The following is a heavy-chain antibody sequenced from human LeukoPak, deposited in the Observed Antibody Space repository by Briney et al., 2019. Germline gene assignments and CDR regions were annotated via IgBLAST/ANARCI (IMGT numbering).Heavy chain of an antibody. Sequence: PGGSLRLSCAASGCSFDDYTMHWVRQPPGKGLEWGSLINWDGGSAYYRDSVRGRFTISRDTSKNSLYLQMHSLRTDDTALYYCAKDLGKVIAAAGTSGFDTWGRGTLVTVSS. CDR2: INWDGGSA. CDR1: GCSFDDYT. D-gene: IGHD6-13*01. V-gene: IGHV3-43*01. J-gene: IGHJ4*01. CDR3: AKDLGKVIAAAGTSGFDT.